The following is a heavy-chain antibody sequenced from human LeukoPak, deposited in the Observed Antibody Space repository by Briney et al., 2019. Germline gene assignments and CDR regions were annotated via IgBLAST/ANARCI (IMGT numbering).Heavy chain of an antibody. V-gene: IGHV3-7*03. CDR3: ARGGYTNGYAY. J-gene: IGHJ4*02. CDR2: IRTDGGEK. D-gene: IGHD5-18*01. CDR1: GFNFNNYW. Sequence: AGSLRLSCAASGFNFNNYWMSWVRQAPGNGLGWVANIRTDGGEKYYVDSVKGRFTISRDNAKNSVVLQMNSLRAEDTAVYYCARGGYTNGYAYWGQGTLVTVSS.